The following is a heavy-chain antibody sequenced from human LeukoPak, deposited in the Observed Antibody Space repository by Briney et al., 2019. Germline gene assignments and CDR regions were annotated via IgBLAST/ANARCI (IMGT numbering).Heavy chain of an antibody. CDR1: GYRFSTYW. CDR3: ARQGSGSLYYYMDV. D-gene: IGHD3-10*01. Sequence: PGASLKISCKASGYRFSTYWIAWVRQLPGKGLEWMGIIYPGDSDTRYSPSFQGQVTISADKSISTAYLQWSSLKASDTAMYYCARQGSGSLYYYMDVWGKGTTVTVSS. V-gene: IGHV5-51*01. CDR2: IYPGDSDT. J-gene: IGHJ6*03.